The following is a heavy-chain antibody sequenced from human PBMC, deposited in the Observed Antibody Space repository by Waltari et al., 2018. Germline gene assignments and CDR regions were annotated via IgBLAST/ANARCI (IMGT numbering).Heavy chain of an antibody. D-gene: IGHD6-13*01. Sequence: QLQLQESGPGLVKPSETLSLTCTVSGGSLSSSSYYWGWIRQPPGKGLEWIGSIYYSGRTYYNPSLKSRVTISVDTSKNQFSLKLSSVTAADTAVYYCARHGVESSSWGVGGWYYYYGMEVWGQGTTVTVSS. V-gene: IGHV4-39*07. CDR1: GGSLSSSSYY. CDR2: IYYSGRT. CDR3: ARHGVESSSWGVGGWYYYYGMEV. J-gene: IGHJ6*02.